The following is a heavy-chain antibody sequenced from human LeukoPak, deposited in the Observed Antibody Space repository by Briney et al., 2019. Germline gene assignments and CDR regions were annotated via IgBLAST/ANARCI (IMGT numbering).Heavy chain of an antibody. D-gene: IGHD1-26*01. Sequence: PGRSLRLSCAASGFTFSSYGMHWVRQAPGEGLEWVAVIWYDGSNKYYADSVKGRFTISRDNSKNTLYLQMNSLRAEDTAVYYCARSYVSSPFDYWGQGILVTVSS. V-gene: IGHV3-33*01. CDR1: GFTFSSYG. CDR2: IWYDGSNK. J-gene: IGHJ4*02. CDR3: ARSYVSSPFDY.